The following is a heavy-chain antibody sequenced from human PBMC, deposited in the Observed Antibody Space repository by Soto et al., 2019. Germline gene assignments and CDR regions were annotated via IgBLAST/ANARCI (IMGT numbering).Heavy chain of an antibody. CDR2: ISRDGTNK. Sequence: QVQLVESGGGVVQPGRSLRLSCAASGFTFSTYAMHWVRQAPGKGLEWVAVISRDGTNKYHADSVKGRFTISRDNSKNMIYLQMNSLRAEDTAMYYCARFVGYGGDDYYFDYWGLGTLVTVSS. CDR1: GFTFSTYA. V-gene: IGHV3-30-3*01. CDR3: ARFVGYGGDDYYFDY. D-gene: IGHD5-12*01. J-gene: IGHJ4*02.